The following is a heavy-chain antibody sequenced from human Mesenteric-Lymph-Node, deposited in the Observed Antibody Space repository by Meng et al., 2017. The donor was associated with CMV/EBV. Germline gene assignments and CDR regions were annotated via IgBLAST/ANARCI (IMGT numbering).Heavy chain of an antibody. J-gene: IGHJ4*02. V-gene: IGHV3-30*02. CDR3: ARVAHLYGSGMDTFDY. D-gene: IGHD3-10*01. CDR2: IQSDGNNR. CDR1: GFTFSSYG. Sequence: GSLKISCAASGFTFSSYGMHWVRQAPGKGLEWVAFIQSDGNNRYYADSVKGRFTISRDNSKNTLYLQMNSLRSEDTAVYYCARVAHLYGSGMDTFDYWGQGTLVTVSS.